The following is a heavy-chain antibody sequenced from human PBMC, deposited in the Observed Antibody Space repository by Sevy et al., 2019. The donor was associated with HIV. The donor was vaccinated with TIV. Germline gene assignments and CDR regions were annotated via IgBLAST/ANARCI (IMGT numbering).Heavy chain of an antibody. CDR3: ARTPPLYCSGGSCSPLDYYYGMDV. CDR1: GYSFTSYW. V-gene: IGHV5-51*01. D-gene: IGHD2-15*01. Sequence: GESLKISCKGSGYSFTSYWIGWVRQMPGKGLEWMGIIYPGDSDTRYSPFFQGQVTISADKSISTAYLQWSSLKASDTAMYYCARTPPLYCSGGSCSPLDYYYGMDVWGQGTTVTVSS. CDR2: IYPGDSDT. J-gene: IGHJ6*02.